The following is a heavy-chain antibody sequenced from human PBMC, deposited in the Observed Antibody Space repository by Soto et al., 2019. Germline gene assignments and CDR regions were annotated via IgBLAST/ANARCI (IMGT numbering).Heavy chain of an antibody. CDR1: GYTFTSYG. CDR2: VSAYNGNT. J-gene: IGHJ3*02. V-gene: IGHV1-18*01. Sequence: ASVKVSCKASGYTFTSYGISWVRQAPGQGLEWMGWVSAYNGNTNYAQELQGRVTMTTDTSTSTAYMELRSLRSDDTAVYYCARIAEAVAGSAFDIWGQGTMVTVSS. D-gene: IGHD6-19*01. CDR3: ARIAEAVAGSAFDI.